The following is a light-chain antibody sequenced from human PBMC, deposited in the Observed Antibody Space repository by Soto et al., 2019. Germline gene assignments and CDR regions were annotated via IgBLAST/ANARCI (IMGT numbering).Light chain of an antibody. Sequence: QSALTQPASVSGSPGQSITISCTGTSSDVGGYNWVSWYQQLPDRAPKLLISEVSIRPSGVSGRSTGSKSGNTASLTVSGLLAEDGGDYFCASYTSRATDVFGTGTKVTVL. CDR3: ASYTSRATDV. CDR1: SSDVGGYNW. V-gene: IGLV2-14*01. CDR2: EVS. J-gene: IGLJ1*01.